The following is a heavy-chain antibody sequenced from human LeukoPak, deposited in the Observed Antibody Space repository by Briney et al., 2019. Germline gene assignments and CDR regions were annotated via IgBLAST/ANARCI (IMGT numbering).Heavy chain of an antibody. D-gene: IGHD3-10*01. CDR1: GLTFSSYS. V-gene: IGHV3-21*01. CDR2: ISSSSNYI. J-gene: IGHJ4*02. CDR3: ARVPHAMVRGVIITEFYFDY. Sequence: GGSLRLSCAASGLTFSSYSMNWVRQAPGKGLEWGSSISSSSNYIYYADSVKGRFTISRDNAKNSLYLQMNSLRAEDTAVYYCARVPHAMVRGVIITEFYFDYWGQGTLVTVSS.